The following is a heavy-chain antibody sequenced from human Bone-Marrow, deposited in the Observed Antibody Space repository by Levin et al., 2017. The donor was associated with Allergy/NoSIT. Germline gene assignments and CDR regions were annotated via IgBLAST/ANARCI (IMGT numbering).Heavy chain of an antibody. J-gene: IGHJ1*01. D-gene: IGHD2-2*01. Sequence: ASETLSLTCAVSGGSVSAYFWTWIRQAPGKGLEWIGEISYSGSPKYNPSLKSRVTISEDKSKNQLSLKLTSVTAADTAVYYCGIPPSYCSSSSCYSGFFHHWGQGTLVTVSS. CDR3: GIPPSYCSSSSCYSGFFHH. CDR2: ISYSGSP. CDR1: GGSVSAYF. V-gene: IGHV4-34*01.